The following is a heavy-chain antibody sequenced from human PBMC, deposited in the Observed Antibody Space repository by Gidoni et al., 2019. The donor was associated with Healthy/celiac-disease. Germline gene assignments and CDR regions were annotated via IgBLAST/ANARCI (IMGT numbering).Heavy chain of an antibody. CDR1: GFTFGDYA. V-gene: IGHV3-49*05. CDR2: IRSKAYGGTT. D-gene: IGHD1-7*01. J-gene: IGHJ6*02. CDR3: TRDSWNYLSYYYYGMDV. Sequence: EVQLVESGGGLVKPGRSLRLSCTASGFTFGDYAMSWFRQAPGKGLEWVGFIRSKAYGGTTEYAASVKGRFTISRDDSKSIAYLQMNSLKTEDTAVYYCTRDSWNYLSYYYYGMDVWGQGTTVTVSS.